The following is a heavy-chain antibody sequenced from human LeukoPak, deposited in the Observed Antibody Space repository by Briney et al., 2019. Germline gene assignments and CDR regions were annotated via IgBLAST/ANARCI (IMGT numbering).Heavy chain of an antibody. D-gene: IGHD3-10*01. CDR2: INHSGST. J-gene: IGHJ4*02. V-gene: IGHV4-34*01. Sequence: SETLSLTCAVYGGSFSGYYWSWIRQPPGKGLEWIGEINHSGSTNYNPSLKSRVTISVDTSKNQFSLKLSSVTAADTAVYYCARGRGLLWFGEFVTKDDYWGQGTLVTVSS. CDR3: ARGRGLLWFGEFVTKDDY. CDR1: GGSFSGYY.